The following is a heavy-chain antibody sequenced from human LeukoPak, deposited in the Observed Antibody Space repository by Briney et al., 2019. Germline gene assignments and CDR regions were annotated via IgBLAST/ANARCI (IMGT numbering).Heavy chain of an antibody. CDR3: ARGADYGDYFFDY. J-gene: IGHJ4*02. D-gene: IGHD4-17*01. CDR2: TYYRSKWSN. CDR1: GDSVSSNSVT. V-gene: IGHV6-1*01. Sequence: SQTLSLTCAISGDSVSSNSVTWNWIRQSPSRGLEWLGRTYYRSKWSNDYTVSVKSRITTNPDTSKNQFSLQPNSVTPEDTAVYYCARGADYGDYFFDYWGQGTLVTVSS.